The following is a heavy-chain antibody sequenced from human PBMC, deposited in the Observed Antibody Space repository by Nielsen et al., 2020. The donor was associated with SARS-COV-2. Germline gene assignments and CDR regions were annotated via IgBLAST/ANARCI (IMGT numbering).Heavy chain of an antibody. CDR2: IYSGGST. Sequence: GGSLRHSCAASGFTVSSNYMSWVRQAPGKGLEWVSVIYSGGSTYYADSVKGRFTISRDNSKNTLYLQMNSLRAEDTAVYYCARDGGIHCSGGSCYSGEYFQHWGQGTLVTVSS. CDR3: ARDGGIHCSGGSCYSGEYFQH. CDR1: GFTVSSNY. D-gene: IGHD2-15*01. J-gene: IGHJ1*01. V-gene: IGHV3-53*01.